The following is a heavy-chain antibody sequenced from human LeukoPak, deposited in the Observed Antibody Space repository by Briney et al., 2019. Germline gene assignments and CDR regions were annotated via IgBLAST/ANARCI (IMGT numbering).Heavy chain of an antibody. CDR3: ARVQWELRGVGSYFEY. CDR2: IKQDGSEK. CDR1: GFTFSSYW. D-gene: IGHD1-26*01. Sequence: PGGSLRLSCVVSGFTFSSYWMSWVRQAPGKGLEWVANIKQDGSEKYYVDSVKGRSTMSRDNAKNSLYPQMNSLRAEDTAVYYCARVQWELRGVGSYFEYWGQGALVTVSS. J-gene: IGHJ4*02. V-gene: IGHV3-7*01.